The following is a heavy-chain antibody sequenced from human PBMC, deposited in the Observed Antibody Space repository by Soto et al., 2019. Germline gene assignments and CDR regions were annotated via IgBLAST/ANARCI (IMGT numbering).Heavy chain of an antibody. Sequence: QVQLVQSGAEVKKPGASVKVSCKASGYTFTSYGISWVRQAPGQGLEWMGWISAYNGNTNYAQKLQGRVTMTTDTSTSTAYMELRSLRYDDTAVYYCARDPYYYASSGPGLFDPWGQGTLVTVSS. J-gene: IGHJ5*02. CDR2: ISAYNGNT. D-gene: IGHD3-22*01. V-gene: IGHV1-18*01. CDR1: GYTFTSYG. CDR3: ARDPYYYASSGPGLFDP.